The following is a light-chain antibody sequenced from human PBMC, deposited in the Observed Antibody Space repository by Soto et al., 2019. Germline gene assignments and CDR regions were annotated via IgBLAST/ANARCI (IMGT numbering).Light chain of an antibody. CDR1: QSVSSNY. J-gene: IGKJ2*01. Sequence: EIVLTQSPGTLSLSPGERATLSCRASQSVSSNYLAWYQQKPGQAPRLLIYGASSRPTGIPDRFSGSGSGTDFTLTISRLEPEDFAVYYCQVYGTSPRYTFGQGTSLEIK. CDR2: GAS. CDR3: QVYGTSPRYT. V-gene: IGKV3-20*01.